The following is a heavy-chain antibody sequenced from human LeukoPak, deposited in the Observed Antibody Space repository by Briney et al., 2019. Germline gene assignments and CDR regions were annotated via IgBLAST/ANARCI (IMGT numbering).Heavy chain of an antibody. J-gene: IGHJ3*02. CDR1: GFSFNSYW. D-gene: IGHD6-25*01. CDR3: ASEMRRQTDAFDI. Sequence: GGSLRLSCVGSGFSFNSYWMSWVRQAPGKGLEWVANIKQDGSERHYVESVKGRFTISRDNAKNSLYLQMNRLRPEDTAVYCCASEMRRQTDAFDIWGQGTMVTVSS. CDR2: IKQDGSER. V-gene: IGHV3-7*01.